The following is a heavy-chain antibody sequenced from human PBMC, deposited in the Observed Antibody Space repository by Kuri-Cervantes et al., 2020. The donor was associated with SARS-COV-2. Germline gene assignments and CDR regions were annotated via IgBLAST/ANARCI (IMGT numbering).Heavy chain of an antibody. Sequence: GESLKISCAAAGFTFSTYAMHWVRQAPGKGLEWVALISSDGSNKFHADSLKGRFSISRDNSKNTLYLQMNSLRAEDTAVYYCAKAVTSYFDYWGQGTLVTVSS. CDR2: ISSDGSNK. J-gene: IGHJ4*02. CDR3: AKAVTSYFDY. V-gene: IGHV3-30-3*01. CDR1: GFTFSTYA. D-gene: IGHD4-17*01.